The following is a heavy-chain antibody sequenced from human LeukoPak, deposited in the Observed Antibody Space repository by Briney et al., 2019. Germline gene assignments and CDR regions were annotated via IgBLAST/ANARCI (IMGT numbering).Heavy chain of an antibody. J-gene: IGHJ1*01. CDR2: MNPNSGNT. V-gene: IGHV1-8*01. D-gene: IGHD2-2*02. Sequence: GASVKVSCKASGYTFTSYDINWVRQATGQGLEWMGWMNPNSGNTGYAQKFQGRVTMTRNTSISTAYMELSSLRSEDTAVYYCARAGIVVVPAAISFQHWGQGTLVSVSS. CDR1: GYTFTSYD. CDR3: ARAGIVVVPAAISFQH.